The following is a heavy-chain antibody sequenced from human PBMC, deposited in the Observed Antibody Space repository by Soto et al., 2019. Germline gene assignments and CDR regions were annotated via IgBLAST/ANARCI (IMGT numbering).Heavy chain of an antibody. CDR2: IFYSGST. CDR3: ARRSSYFDGSGYLYYFDY. Sequence: SETLSLTCTVSGGSLSSYYWSWIRQPPGKRLEWIGYIFYSGSTNYNPSLKSRVTISVDTSKNQFSLKLSSVTAADTAVYYCARRSSYFDGSGYLYYFDYWGQGTLVTVSS. V-gene: IGHV4-59*12. CDR1: GGSLSSYY. J-gene: IGHJ4*02. D-gene: IGHD3-22*01.